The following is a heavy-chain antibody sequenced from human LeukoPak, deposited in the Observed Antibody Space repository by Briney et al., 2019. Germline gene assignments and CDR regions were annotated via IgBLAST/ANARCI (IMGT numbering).Heavy chain of an antibody. V-gene: IGHV2-70*04. D-gene: IGHD2-8*01. CDR2: IDWDDDK. CDR3: ARMVTNGGAFDI. J-gene: IGHJ3*02. CDR1: GFSLSTTGMR. Sequence: SGPTLVNLTQTLTLTCTFSGFSLSTTGMRVSWIRQPPGQALEWLARIDWDDDKFYSTSLKTRLTISKDTSKNQVVLTMTNVDPVDTATYYCARMVTNGGAFDIWGQGTMVTVSS.